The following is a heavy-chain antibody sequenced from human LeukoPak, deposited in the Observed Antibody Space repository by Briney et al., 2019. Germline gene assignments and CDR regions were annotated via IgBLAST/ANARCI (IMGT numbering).Heavy chain of an antibody. Sequence: SVKVSCKASGGTFSSYAISWVRQAPGQGLEWMGGIIPIFGTANYAQKFQGRVTITADKSTSTAYMELSSLRSEDTAVYYCAREYSSSWHKGSDAFDIWGQGTMVTVSS. D-gene: IGHD6-13*01. CDR3: AREYSSSWHKGSDAFDI. CDR2: IIPIFGTA. CDR1: GGTFSSYA. J-gene: IGHJ3*02. V-gene: IGHV1-69*06.